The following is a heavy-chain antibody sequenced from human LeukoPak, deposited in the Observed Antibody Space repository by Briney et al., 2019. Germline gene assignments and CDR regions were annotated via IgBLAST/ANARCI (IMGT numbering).Heavy chain of an antibody. D-gene: IGHD1-26*01. V-gene: IGHV1-18*04. CDR2: ISAYNGNT. J-gene: IGHJ4*02. CDR3: ARDHASIVGAYFDY. CDR1: GYTFTSYY. Sequence: ASVKVSCKASGYTFTSYYMHWVRQAPGQGLEWMGWISAYNGNTNYAQKLQGRVTMTTDTSTSTAYMELRSLRPDDTAVYYCARDHASIVGAYFDYWGQGTLVTVSS.